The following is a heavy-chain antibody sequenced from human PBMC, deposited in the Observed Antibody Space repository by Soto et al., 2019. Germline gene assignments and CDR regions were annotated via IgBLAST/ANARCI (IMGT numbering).Heavy chain of an antibody. Sequence: GPTVVNPTQNFTLTCTCSGLSLTTSAVGVGWIRQPPGKALEWLAFIYWDDDKRYNPSLKTRLTITRDTSKNQVVLTMANVDPVDTGTYYCAQGDYYYGLNVWGQGTTVTVSS. J-gene: IGHJ6*02. CDR1: GLSLTTSAVG. CDR3: AQGDYYYGLNV. V-gene: IGHV2-5*02. CDR2: IYWDDDK.